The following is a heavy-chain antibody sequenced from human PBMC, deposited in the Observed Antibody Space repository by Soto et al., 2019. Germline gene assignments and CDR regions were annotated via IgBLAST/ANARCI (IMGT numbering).Heavy chain of an antibody. CDR2: ISGYNGDT. J-gene: IGHJ6*02. Sequence: ASVKVCCKASGYTFTRYGISWVRQAPGQGLEWMVWISGYNGDTNYAQKFQGRVSMTIDTSTTTAYMELRSLTSDDTAVYYCAKNGQPPYYYYGLDVWGPGTKVTVSS. V-gene: IGHV1-18*01. D-gene: IGHD2-8*01. CDR1: GYTFTRYG. CDR3: AKNGQPPYYYYGLDV.